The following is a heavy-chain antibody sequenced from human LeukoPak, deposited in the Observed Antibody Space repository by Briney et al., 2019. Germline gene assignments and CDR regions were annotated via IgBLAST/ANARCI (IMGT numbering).Heavy chain of an antibody. CDR2: IIPIFGTA. Sequence: SVKVSCKASGGTFSSYAISWVRQAPGQGLEWMGRIIPIFGTANYAQKFQGRVTITTDESTSTAYMELSSLRSEDTAVYYCARAGYSSGWPESADYWGQGTLVTVSS. CDR1: GGTFSSYA. CDR3: ARAGYSSGWPESADY. J-gene: IGHJ4*02. V-gene: IGHV1-69*05. D-gene: IGHD6-19*01.